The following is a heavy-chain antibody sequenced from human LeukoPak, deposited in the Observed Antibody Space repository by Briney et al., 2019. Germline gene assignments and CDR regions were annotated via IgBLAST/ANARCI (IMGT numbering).Heavy chain of an antibody. CDR2: INHSGST. V-gene: IGHV4-34*01. CDR3: ARRGDC. Sequence: SETQSLTCAVYGGSFSGYYGSWIRQPPGKGLEWIGEINHSGSTNYNPSLKSRVTISVDTSKNQFSLKLSSVTAADTAVYYCARRGDCCDQGTVVTVSS. CDR1: GGSFSGYY. J-gene: IGHJ4*02.